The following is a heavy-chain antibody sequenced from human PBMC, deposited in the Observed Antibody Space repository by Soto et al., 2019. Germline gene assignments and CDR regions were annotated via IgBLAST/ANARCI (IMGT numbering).Heavy chain of an antibody. J-gene: IGHJ4*02. CDR2: ISGDGVNT. Sequence: PGGSLRLSCVASGFAFNKFAMTWVRQAPGKELDWVSVISGDGVNTFYAGSVKGRFTISRDNSKNTLYLQMDSGRVEDTAVYYYAKSVLPAGDSSGTFGYWGQGTPAAVS. CDR3: AKSVLPAGDSSGTFGY. D-gene: IGHD3-22*01. V-gene: IGHV3-23*01. CDR1: GFAFNKFA.